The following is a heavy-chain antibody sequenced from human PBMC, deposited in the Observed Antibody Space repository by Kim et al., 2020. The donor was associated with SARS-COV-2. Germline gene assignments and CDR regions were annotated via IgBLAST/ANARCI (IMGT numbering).Heavy chain of an antibody. J-gene: IGHJ4*02. D-gene: IGHD6-13*01. CDR1: GGTFTTYA. CDR2: IIPVFAKA. Sequence: SVKVSCKATGGTFTTYAISWVRQAPGQGLEWMGGIIPVFAKANYAQKFQGRVTITADESTSTAYMELCSLKSEYTAVYYCAREGRRAAGNPFDNSGQGT. CDR3: AREGRRAAGNPFDN. V-gene: IGHV1-69*13.